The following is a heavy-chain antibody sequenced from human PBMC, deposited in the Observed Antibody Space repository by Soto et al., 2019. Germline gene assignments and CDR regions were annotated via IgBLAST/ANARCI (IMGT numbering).Heavy chain of an antibody. CDR1: GYTFSSYG. CDR2: INLYDGNT. J-gene: IGHJ4*02. CDR3: ARDYGSSWSDY. V-gene: IGHV1-18*01. D-gene: IGHD6-13*01. Sequence: QVLLLQSGAEVKKPGASVKVSCKASGYTFSSYGITWVRQAPGQGLEWMGWINLYDGNTNYAEKLQGRVTMTTDTSTSTAYMELRSLRHDDTAVYYCARDYGSSWSDYWGQGTRVIVSS.